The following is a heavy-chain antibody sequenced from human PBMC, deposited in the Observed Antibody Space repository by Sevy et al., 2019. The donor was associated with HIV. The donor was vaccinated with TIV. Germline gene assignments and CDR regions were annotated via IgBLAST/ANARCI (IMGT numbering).Heavy chain of an antibody. Sequence: SETLSLTCTVSGGSINTGGYYWSWIRQHPGKGLEWIGYIYRSGSAFYNPSLESRVTISVDTSKNQFSLKLSSVTAADRAVYYCATHPNYYDSTGFPHGLNIWGQRTMVTVSS. V-gene: IGHV4-31*03. CDR2: IYRSGSA. CDR1: GGSINTGGYY. D-gene: IGHD3-22*01. CDR3: ATHPNYYDSTGFPHGLNI. J-gene: IGHJ3*02.